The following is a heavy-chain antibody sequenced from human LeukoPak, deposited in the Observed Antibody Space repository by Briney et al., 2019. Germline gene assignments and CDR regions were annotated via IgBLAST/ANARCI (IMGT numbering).Heavy chain of an antibody. CDR2: IYYNGNT. CDR1: DGSINSYY. CDR3: ARGRSNYYGMDV. Sequence: SETLSLTCSVSDGSINSYYWNWIRRPPGKGLEWIGYIYYNGNTNYSPSLKSRVTMSVDTSKNLFSLKVSSVTAADTAIYYCARGRSNYYGMDVWGQGTTVTVSS. V-gene: IGHV4-59*01. J-gene: IGHJ6*02. D-gene: IGHD1-26*01.